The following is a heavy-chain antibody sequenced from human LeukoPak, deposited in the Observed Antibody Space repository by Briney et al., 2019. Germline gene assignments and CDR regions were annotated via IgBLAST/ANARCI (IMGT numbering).Heavy chain of an antibody. V-gene: IGHV3-66*01. Sequence: PGGSLRLSCAASGLTVSSNYMSWVRQAPGKGLEWISVIYSGGDTYYAESVKGRFTISRDNSKNTLYLQMYRLRVEATAVYYCSRRPDYGGTPTFDNWGQGTLVTVSS. J-gene: IGHJ4*02. D-gene: IGHD4-23*01. CDR2: IYSGGDT. CDR1: GLTVSSNY. CDR3: SRRPDYGGTPTFDN.